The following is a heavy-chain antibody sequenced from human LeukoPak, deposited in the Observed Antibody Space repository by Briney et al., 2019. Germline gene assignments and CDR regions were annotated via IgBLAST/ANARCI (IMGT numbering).Heavy chain of an antibody. CDR2: IYSGGST. J-gene: IGHJ4*02. D-gene: IGHD3-22*01. CDR1: GFTVSSNY. V-gene: IGHV3-66*01. CDR3: ARFSPTHYYDSSGYYSYYFDY. Sequence: TGGSLRLSCAASGFTVSSNYMSWVRQAPGKGLEWVSVIYSGGSTYYADSVKGRFTISRDNSKNTLYLQMNSLRAEDTAVYYCARFSPTHYYDSSGYYSYYFDYWGQGTLVTVSS.